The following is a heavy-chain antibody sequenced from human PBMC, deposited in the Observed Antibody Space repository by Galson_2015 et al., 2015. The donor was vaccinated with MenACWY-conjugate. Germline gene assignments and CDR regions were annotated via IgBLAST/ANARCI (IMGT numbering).Heavy chain of an antibody. Sequence: ETLSLTCTVSGGSISTYHWHWIRQPPGKGLEWIGYIYHTGDTNYNPSLHSRVTISIDTSNNQFSLDLRSVTAADTALYYCTRTVRGMAIANYWGQGTLVTVSS. V-gene: IGHV4-59*01. CDR3: TRTVRGMAIANY. J-gene: IGHJ4*02. D-gene: IGHD3-10*01. CDR2: IYHTGDT. CDR1: GGSISTYH.